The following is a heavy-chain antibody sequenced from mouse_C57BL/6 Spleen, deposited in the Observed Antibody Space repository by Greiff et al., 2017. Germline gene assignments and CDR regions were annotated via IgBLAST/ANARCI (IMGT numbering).Heavy chain of an antibody. CDR3: ARVKAYGNYERGFDY. CDR2: INPNNGGT. D-gene: IGHD2-1*01. Sequence: EVQLQQSGPELVKPGASVKMSCKASGYTFTDYNMHWVKQSHGKSLEWIGYINPNNGGTSYNQKFKGKATLTVNKSSSTAYMELRSLTSEASAVYYCARVKAYGNYERGFDYWGQGTTLTVSS. CDR1: GYTFTDYN. V-gene: IGHV1-22*01. J-gene: IGHJ2*01.